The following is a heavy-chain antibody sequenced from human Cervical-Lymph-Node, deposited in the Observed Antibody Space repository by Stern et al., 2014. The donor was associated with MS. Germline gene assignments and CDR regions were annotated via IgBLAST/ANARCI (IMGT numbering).Heavy chain of an antibody. V-gene: IGHV1-69*01. Sequence: QVQLEQSGAEVMKPGSSVKVSCTASGGSFSMATISWVRQAPGQGLEWMGGITPMFGTSNYAQKFQGRVTTTADVSTSTAYMELTSLRSEDTAVYFCARDQGGIADSWGQGTLVIVSS. CDR3: ARDQGGIADS. J-gene: IGHJ4*02. D-gene: IGHD6-13*01. CDR2: ITPMFGTS. CDR1: GGSFSMAT.